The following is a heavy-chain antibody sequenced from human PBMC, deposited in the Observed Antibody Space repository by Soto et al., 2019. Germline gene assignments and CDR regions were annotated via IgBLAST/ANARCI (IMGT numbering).Heavy chain of an antibody. CDR2: FYYSGST. V-gene: IGHV4-39*01. D-gene: IGHD6-19*01. Sequence: ETLSLTCTVSGGSISSTSYYWVWIRQPPGKGLEWIGSFYYSGSTYYNPSLKSRVTISVDTSENQFSLKLSSVTAADTAVYYCARQVVDGTVAGTGSFDYWGQGTQVTVSS. J-gene: IGHJ4*02. CDR3: ARQVVDGTVAGTGSFDY. CDR1: GGSISSTSYY.